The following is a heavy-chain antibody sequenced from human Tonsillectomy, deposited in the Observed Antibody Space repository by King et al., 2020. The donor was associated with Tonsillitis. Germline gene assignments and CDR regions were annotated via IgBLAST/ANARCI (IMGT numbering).Heavy chain of an antibody. J-gene: IGHJ4*02. Sequence: TLKESGPTLVKPPQTLTLTCTFSEFSLSTSGVGVGWIRQPPGKALEWLALIYWNDDKRYSPSLKSRLTITKDTSKNQVVLTMTNMDPVDTDTYYCAYRPVGATFFDYWGQGTLVTVSS. CDR3: AYRPVGATFFDY. CDR2: IYWNDDK. V-gene: IGHV2-5*01. CDR1: EFSLSTSGVG. D-gene: IGHD1-26*01.